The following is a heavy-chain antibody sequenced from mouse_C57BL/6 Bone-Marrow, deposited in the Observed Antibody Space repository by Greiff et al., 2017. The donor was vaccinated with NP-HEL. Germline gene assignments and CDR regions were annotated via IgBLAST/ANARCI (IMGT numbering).Heavy chain of an antibody. CDR1: GFTFSSYA. CDR3: ARSLSSPDV. J-gene: IGHJ1*03. D-gene: IGHD1-1*01. Sequence: EVQVVESGGGLVKPGGSLKLSCAASGFTFSSYAMSWVRQTPEKRLEWVATISDGGSYTYYPDNVKGRFTISRDNAKNNLYLQMSHLKSEDTAMYYCARSLSSPDVWGTGTTVTVSS. CDR2: ISDGGSYT. V-gene: IGHV5-4*01.